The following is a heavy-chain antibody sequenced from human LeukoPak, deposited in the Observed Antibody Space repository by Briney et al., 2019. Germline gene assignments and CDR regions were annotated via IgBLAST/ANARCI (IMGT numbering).Heavy chain of an antibody. J-gene: IGHJ4*02. CDR3: ARSLSSSWYAPFDY. CDR2: INHSGST. D-gene: IGHD6-13*01. V-gene: IGHV4-34*01. Sequence: SETLSLTCAVYGGSFSGYYWSWIRQPPGKGLEWIGEINHSGSTNYNPSLKSRVTISVDTSKNQFSLKLSSVTAADTAVYYCARSLSSSWYAPFDYWGQGTPVTVSS. CDR1: GGSFSGYY.